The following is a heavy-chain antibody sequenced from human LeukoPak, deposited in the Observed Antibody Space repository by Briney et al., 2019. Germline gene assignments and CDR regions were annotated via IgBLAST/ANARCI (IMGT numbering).Heavy chain of an antibody. J-gene: IGHJ3*02. CDR2: SAAYDTNA. V-gene: IGHV1-18*01. CDR3: ARTEYYYGIVFDI. D-gene: IGHD3-10*01. Sequence: GASVKVSCKASGYTFSTFGISWVRQAPGQGLEWMGWSAAYDTNANYAQSFQGRVTMTTDTSTSTAYMELRSLRSDDTAVYYCARTEYYYGIVFDIWGQGTMVTVSS. CDR1: GYTFSTFG.